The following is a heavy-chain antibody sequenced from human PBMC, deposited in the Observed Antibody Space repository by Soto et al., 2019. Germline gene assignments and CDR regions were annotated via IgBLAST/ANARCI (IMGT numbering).Heavy chain of an antibody. J-gene: IGHJ4*02. CDR2: ISGSGGST. CDR1: GFTFSSYA. V-gene: IGHV3-23*01. CDR3: AEPRRDYGDYVFGFSY. Sequence: EVQLLESGGGLVQPGGSLRLSCAASGFTFSSYAMSWVRQAPGKGLEWVSAISGSGGSTYYADSVKGRFTITRDNSKNTLYRKLKSVRAEDAALYDSAEPRRDYGDYVFGFSYWGQGTLVT. D-gene: IGHD4-17*01.